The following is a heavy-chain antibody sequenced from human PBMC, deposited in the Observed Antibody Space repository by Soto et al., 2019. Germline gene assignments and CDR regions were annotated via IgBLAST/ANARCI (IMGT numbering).Heavy chain of an antibody. Sequence: SVTFSCKAYGRTFSSYAISWVRHAPGQGLEWMGGIIPIFGTGNYAQKFQGRVTITADESTSTAYMELSSLRSEDTAVYYCARGGGGYYDSSGYDAFDIWGQGTMVTVSS. J-gene: IGHJ3*02. CDR3: ARGGGGYYDSSGYDAFDI. V-gene: IGHV1-69*13. D-gene: IGHD3-22*01. CDR1: GRTFSSYA. CDR2: IIPIFGTG.